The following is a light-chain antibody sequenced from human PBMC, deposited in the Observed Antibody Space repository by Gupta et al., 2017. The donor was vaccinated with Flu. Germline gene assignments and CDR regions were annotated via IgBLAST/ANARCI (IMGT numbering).Light chain of an antibody. CDR2: ETC. V-gene: IGKV3-11*01. J-gene: IGKJ4*01. CDR1: KSISSS. CDR3: QSWVT. Sequence: LTPFPATLSLSPGERATLSCRASKSISSSLAWYQHKPGRAPILPIYETCKRATDITDRFSGSGSGTDFTRTISSLAPEDFAVYYCQSWVTFGGGTKVEI.